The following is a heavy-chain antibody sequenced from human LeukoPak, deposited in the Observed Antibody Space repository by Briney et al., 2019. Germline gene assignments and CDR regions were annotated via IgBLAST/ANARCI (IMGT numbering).Heavy chain of an antibody. CDR3: ATSRVFDY. CDR2: INSAGDNI. Sequence: GGSLRLSCEASGFTFSDYWMCWVRQAPGKGLEWLSFINSAGDNIYYADSVKGRFTISRDNAKKTLYLEMNSLRMEDTAIYYCATSRVFDYWGQGTLVAVSS. J-gene: IGHJ4*02. CDR1: GFTFSDYW. V-gene: IGHV3-11*04.